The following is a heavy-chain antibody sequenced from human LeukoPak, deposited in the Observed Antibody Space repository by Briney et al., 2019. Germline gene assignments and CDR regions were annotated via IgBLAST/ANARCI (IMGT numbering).Heavy chain of an antibody. CDR1: GGSISSSSYY. CDR2: IYYSGST. Sequence: SETLSLTCTVSGGSISSSSYYWGWIRQPPGKGLEWIGSIYYSGSTYYNPSLKSRVTISVDTSKNQFSLKLSSVTAADTAVYYCARDYDRSNYQNDYWGQGTLVTVSS. D-gene: IGHD3-22*01. J-gene: IGHJ4*02. V-gene: IGHV4-39*02. CDR3: ARDYDRSNYQNDY.